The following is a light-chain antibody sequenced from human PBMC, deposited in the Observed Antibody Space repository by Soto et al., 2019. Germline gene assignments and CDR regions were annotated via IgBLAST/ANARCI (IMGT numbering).Light chain of an antibody. CDR1: QGISSY. Sequence: IRMSQSPASLSASTGDRVTITCRASQGISSYLAWYQQKPGKAPKLLIYAAYNLQSGVPSRFSGSGSGTDFTLTISCLQSEDFATYYCQQYYSYPRTFGQGTKVDIK. V-gene: IGKV1-8*01. J-gene: IGKJ1*01. CDR3: QQYYSYPRT. CDR2: AAY.